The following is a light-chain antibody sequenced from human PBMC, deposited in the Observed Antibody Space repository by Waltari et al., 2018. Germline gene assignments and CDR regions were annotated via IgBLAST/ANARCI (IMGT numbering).Light chain of an antibody. J-gene: IGKJ3*01. CDR1: QAISNY. CDR3: QKYNSAPPFT. V-gene: IGKV1-27*01. CDR2: AAS. Sequence: DIQMTQSPSSLSASIGDRVTITCRASQAISNYLAWYQQQPGKVPKLLIYAASTLQSGVPSRFSGSGSGTDFTLTISSLQPEDVATYYCQKYNSAPPFTFGPGTKVDIK.